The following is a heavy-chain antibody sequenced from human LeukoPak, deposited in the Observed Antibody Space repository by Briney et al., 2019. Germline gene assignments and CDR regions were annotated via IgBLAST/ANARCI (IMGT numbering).Heavy chain of an antibody. V-gene: IGHV3-23*01. J-gene: IGHJ6*02. D-gene: IGHD2-2*01. CDR1: GFTFSSYA. CDR3: AKQLTETARNYYYGMDV. Sequence: PGGSLRLSCAASGFTFSSYAMSWVRQAPGKGLEWVSAISGSDGSTYYADSVKGRFTISRDNSKNTLYLQMNSLRAEDTAAYYCAKQLTETARNYYYGMDVWGQGTTVTVSS. CDR2: ISGSDGST.